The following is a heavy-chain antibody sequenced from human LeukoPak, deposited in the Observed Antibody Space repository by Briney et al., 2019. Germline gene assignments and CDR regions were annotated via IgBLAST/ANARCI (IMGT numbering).Heavy chain of an antibody. D-gene: IGHD6-19*01. V-gene: IGHV3-21*01. CDR2: ISSSSSYI. J-gene: IGHJ4*02. CDR3: ARSIAVAGNDY. CDR1: GFTFSSYS. Sequence: GGSLRLSCAASGFTFSSYSMNWVRQAPGKGLEWVSSISSSSSYIYYADSVKGRFTISRDNAKNSLYLQMNSLRAEDTAVYYRARSIAVAGNDYWGQGTLVTVSS.